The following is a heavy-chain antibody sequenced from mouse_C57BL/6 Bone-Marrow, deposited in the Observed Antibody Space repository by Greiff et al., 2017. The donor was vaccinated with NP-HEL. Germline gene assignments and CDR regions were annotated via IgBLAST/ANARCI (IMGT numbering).Heavy chain of an antibody. Sequence: VQLQQPGAELVKPGASVKLSCKASGYTFTSYWMHWVKQRPGQGLEWIGMIHPNSGSTNYNEKFKSKATLTVDKSSSTAYMQLSSLTSEDSAVYYCAREPYYSNYFYYAMDYWGQGTSVTVSS. V-gene: IGHV1-64*01. CDR2: IHPNSGST. J-gene: IGHJ4*01. CDR1: GYTFTSYW. CDR3: AREPYYSNYFYYAMDY. D-gene: IGHD2-5*01.